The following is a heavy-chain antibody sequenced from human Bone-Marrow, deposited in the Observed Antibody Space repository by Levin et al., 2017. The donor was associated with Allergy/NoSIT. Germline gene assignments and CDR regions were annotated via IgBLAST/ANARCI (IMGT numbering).Heavy chain of an antibody. CDR3: AKAHIVVIPAAIRSFDY. CDR2: ISGGGGST. V-gene: IGHV3-23*01. J-gene: IGHJ4*02. CDR1: GFSFSSYA. Sequence: ASVKVSCAASGFSFSSYAMSWVRQAPGKGLEWVSAISGGGGSTYYADAVKGRFTIPRDHSKNTLYLQMNSLRVEDTALYYCAKAHIVVIPAAIRSFDYWGQGTLVTVSS. D-gene: IGHD2-2*01.